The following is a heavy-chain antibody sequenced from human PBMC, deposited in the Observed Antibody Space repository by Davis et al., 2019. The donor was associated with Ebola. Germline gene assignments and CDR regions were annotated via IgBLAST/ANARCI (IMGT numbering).Heavy chain of an antibody. Sequence: GSLRLSCAVYVGSFSGYYWTWIRQPPGKGLEWIGEINHGGGTNYNPSLKSRVTLSVDTSKNQFSLKLTSVTAADTAVYFCARGRINGKFDYWGQGPLVTVSS. CDR3: ARGRINGKFDY. CDR1: VGSFSGYY. J-gene: IGHJ4*02. CDR2: INHGGGT. D-gene: IGHD1-14*01. V-gene: IGHV4-34*01.